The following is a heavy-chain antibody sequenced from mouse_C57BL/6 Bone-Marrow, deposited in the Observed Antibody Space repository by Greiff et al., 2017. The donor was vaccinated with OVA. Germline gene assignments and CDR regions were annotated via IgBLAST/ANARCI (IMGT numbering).Heavy chain of an antibody. J-gene: IGHJ1*03. CDR2: ISDGGSYT. D-gene: IGHD1-1*01. V-gene: IGHV5-4*01. CDR3: ARDRSTTVVAFYWYFDV. Sequence: DVMLVESGGGLVKPGGSLKLSCAASGFTFSSYAMSWVRQTPEKRLEWVATISDGGSYTYYPDNVKGRFTISRDNAKNNLYLQMSHLKSEDTAMYYCARDRSTTVVAFYWYFDVWGTGTTVTVSS. CDR1: GFTFSSYA.